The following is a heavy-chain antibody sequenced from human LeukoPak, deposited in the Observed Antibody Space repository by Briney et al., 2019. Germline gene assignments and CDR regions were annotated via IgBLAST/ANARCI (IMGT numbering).Heavy chain of an antibody. V-gene: IGHV3-21*01. D-gene: IGHD3-3*01. J-gene: IGHJ5*02. CDR3: ARDLHVNYDFNWFDP. Sequence: PSETLSLTCTVSGGSISSSAYYWDWVRQAPGKGLEWVASISSRPSFIYYADSVKGRFTISRDNAKNSLFLQMNSLRAEDTAVYYCARDLHVNYDFNWFDPWGQGILVTVSS. CDR1: GGSISSSAYY. CDR2: ISSRPSFI.